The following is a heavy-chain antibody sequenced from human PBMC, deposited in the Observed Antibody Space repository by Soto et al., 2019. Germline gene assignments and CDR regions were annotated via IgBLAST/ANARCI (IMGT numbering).Heavy chain of an antibody. CDR2: IDPSDSYT. J-gene: IGHJ6*02. Sequence: GESLKISCKGSGYSFTSYWISWVRQMPGKGLEWMGRIDPSDSYTNYSPSFQGHVTISADKSISTAYLQWSSLKASDTAMYYCARLGRSRYDILTGYYNAYYYYGMDVWGQGTTVTVSS. CDR3: ARLGRSRYDILTGYYNAYYYYGMDV. V-gene: IGHV5-10-1*01. D-gene: IGHD3-9*01. CDR1: GYSFTSYW.